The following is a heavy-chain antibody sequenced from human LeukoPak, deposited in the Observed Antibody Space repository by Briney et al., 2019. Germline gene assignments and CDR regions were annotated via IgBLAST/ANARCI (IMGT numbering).Heavy chain of an antibody. V-gene: IGHV4-39*02. CDR1: GGSISSSSYY. J-gene: IGHJ3*02. CDR3: ARDRYYDSSGYWRAFDI. D-gene: IGHD3-22*01. Sequence: KTSETLSLTCTVSGGSISSSSYYWGWIRQPPGRGLEWIGSIYYSGSTYYNPSLKSRVTISVDTSKNQFSLKLSSVTAADTAVYYCARDRYYDSSGYWRAFDIWGQGTMVTVSS. CDR2: IYYSGST.